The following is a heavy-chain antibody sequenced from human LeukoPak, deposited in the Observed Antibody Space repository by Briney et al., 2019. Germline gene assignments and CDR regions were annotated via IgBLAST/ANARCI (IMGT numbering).Heavy chain of an antibody. D-gene: IGHD2-2*01. CDR3: ARVGCTSTSCLAN. V-gene: IGHV3-7*01. CDR1: GFTFSSYS. CDR2: IKQDGSEK. J-gene: IGHJ4*02. Sequence: SGGSLRLSCAASGFTFSSYSMNWVRQAPGKGLELVANIKQDGSEKYYVDSVKGRFTISRDNAKNSLYLQMSSVRAEDTAVYYCARVGCTSTSCLANWGQGTLVTVSS.